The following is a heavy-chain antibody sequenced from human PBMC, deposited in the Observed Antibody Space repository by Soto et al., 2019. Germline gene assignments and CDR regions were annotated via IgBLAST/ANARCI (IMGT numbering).Heavy chain of an antibody. CDR3: ARGAAAAGDYYYYGMDV. CDR2: ISYDGSNK. V-gene: IGHV3-30-3*01. D-gene: IGHD6-13*01. Sequence: GGSLRLSCAASGFTFSSYAMHWVRQAPGKGLEWVAVISYDGSNKYYADSVKGRFTISRDNSKNTLYLQMNSLRAEDTAVYYCARGAAAAGDYYYYGMDVWGQVTTVTVSS. J-gene: IGHJ6*02. CDR1: GFTFSSYA.